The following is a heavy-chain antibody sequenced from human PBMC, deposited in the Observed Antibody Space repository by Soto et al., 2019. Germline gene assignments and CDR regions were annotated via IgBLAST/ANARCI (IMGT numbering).Heavy chain of an antibody. CDR2: IYWDDDK. Sequence: QITLKESGPTLVKPTQTLTLTCTFSGFSLSTHGVGVGWVRQPAGKALEWLALIYWDDDKRYSASLNSRLTITKDPSKTQVVLTMTNMDPVDTATYSCAHAMLYCTGGSCSTWFDSWGQGTLVTVSS. CDR3: AHAMLYCTGGSCSTWFDS. D-gene: IGHD2-15*01. CDR1: GFSLSTHGVG. J-gene: IGHJ5*01. V-gene: IGHV2-5*02.